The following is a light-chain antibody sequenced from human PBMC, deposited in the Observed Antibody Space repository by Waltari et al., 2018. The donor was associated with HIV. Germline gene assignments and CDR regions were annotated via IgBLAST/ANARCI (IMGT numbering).Light chain of an antibody. CDR3: QQASSFPLS. J-gene: IGKJ4*01. V-gene: IGKV1-12*01. CDR1: QDITTS. Sequence: IQMTQSPSSLSASVGDRVIITCRASQDITTSLAWYQLKPGVPPRLLIFAASGLHGGVPPRFSGSASGTVFALTISNLQPEDSATYYCQQASSFPLSFGGGTKVEI. CDR2: AAS.